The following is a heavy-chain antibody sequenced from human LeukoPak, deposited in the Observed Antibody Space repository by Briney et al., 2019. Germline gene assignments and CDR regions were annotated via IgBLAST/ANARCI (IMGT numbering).Heavy chain of an antibody. D-gene: IGHD5-12*01. V-gene: IGHV4-31*03. CDR3: ARHALRGGFDS. Sequence: SQTLSLTCTVSGGSVSSGGYYWSWIRQHPGEGLEWIGYIYYSGTTYYNPSLKSRLTISLDTSKNQFSLKLNFVTAADTAVYYCARHALRGGFDSWGQGTLVAVSS. CDR2: IYYSGTT. CDR1: GGSVSSGGYY. J-gene: IGHJ4*02.